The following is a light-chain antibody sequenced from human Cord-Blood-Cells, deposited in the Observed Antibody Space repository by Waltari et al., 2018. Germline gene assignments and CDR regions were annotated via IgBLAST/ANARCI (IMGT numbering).Light chain of an antibody. J-gene: IGKJ1*01. CDR2: DAS. Sequence: EIVLTQSPATLSLSPGERATLSCRPSQSVSSYLAWYQQKPGQAPRPLIYDASNRATGIPARFSGSGSGTDFTLTISSLEPEDFAVYYCQQRSNWPPWTFGQGTKVEIK. CDR1: QSVSSY. V-gene: IGKV3-11*01. CDR3: QQRSNWPPWT.